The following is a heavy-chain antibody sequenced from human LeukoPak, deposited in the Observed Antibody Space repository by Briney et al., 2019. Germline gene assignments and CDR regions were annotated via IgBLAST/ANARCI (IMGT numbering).Heavy chain of an antibody. CDR1: GGTFSSYA. CDR2: IIPIFVTA. CDR3: ASGATSSLTGYYRRPWANFDY. D-gene: IGHD3-9*01. Sequence: SVKVSCKASGGTFSSYAISWVRQAPGQGLEWMGGIIPIFVTANYTQKFQGRVTITPDESTSTAYMELSSLRSEDTAVYDCASGATSSLTGYYRRPWANFDYWGQGTLVTVSS. J-gene: IGHJ4*02. V-gene: IGHV1-69*13.